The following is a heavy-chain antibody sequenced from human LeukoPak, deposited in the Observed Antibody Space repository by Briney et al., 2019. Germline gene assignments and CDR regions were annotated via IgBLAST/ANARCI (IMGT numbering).Heavy chain of an antibody. V-gene: IGHV3-74*01. J-gene: IGHJ4*02. CDR2: INSDGSST. D-gene: IGHD6-19*01. CDR3: ARGVSSSGWLFDY. CDR1: GFTFSSYW. Sequence: GGSLRLSCAASGFTFSSYWMHWVRQAPGKGLVWVSRINSDGSSTSYADSVKGRFTISRDNAKNTLYLQMNSLRAEDTALYYCARGVSSSGWLFDYWGQGTLVTVSS.